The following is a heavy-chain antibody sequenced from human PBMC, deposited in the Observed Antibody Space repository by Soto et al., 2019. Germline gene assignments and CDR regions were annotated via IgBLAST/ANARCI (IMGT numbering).Heavy chain of an antibody. J-gene: IGHJ4*02. V-gene: IGHV3-23*01. CDR1: EFTFSTHA. CDR3: AKAGYCVSTSCYFPFDY. D-gene: IGHD2-2*01. Sequence: GGSLRLSCAASEFTFSTHAMTWVRQAPGKGLEWVSSISGSGGSTYYADSVKGRFTISRDNSKNTLYLQMNSLTAEDAAVYSCAKAGYCVSTSCYFPFDYWGQGTLVTVSS. CDR2: ISGSGGST.